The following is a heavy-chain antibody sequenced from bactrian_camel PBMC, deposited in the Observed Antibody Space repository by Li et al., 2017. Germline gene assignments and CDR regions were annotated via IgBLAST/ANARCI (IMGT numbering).Heavy chain of an antibody. D-gene: IGHD1*01. J-gene: IGHJ6*01. Sequence: HVQLVESGGGSVQAGGSLRLSCAASGNTYDTKCMGWFRQPPGKEREGVAAIYAGAGGTRGGVTYYADSVQGRFTLSRDNAKNTVYLQMNSLKPEDTAVYYCVRDIPEPFAYWGRGTQVTVS. CDR2: IYAGAGGTRGGVT. CDR1: GNTYDTKC. CDR3: VRDIPEPFAY. V-gene: IGHV3S54*01.